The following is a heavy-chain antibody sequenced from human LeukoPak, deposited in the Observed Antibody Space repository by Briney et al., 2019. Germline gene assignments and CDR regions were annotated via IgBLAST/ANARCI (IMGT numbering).Heavy chain of an antibody. CDR2: IHTSGST. Sequence: SETLSLTCTVSGDFISSGNYYWNWIRQPAGKGLEWIGRIHTSGSTNYNPPLKSRVTISVDTSKNQFSLKLSSVTAADTAVYYCARNGGGKWNFTGDWGQGTLVIVSS. V-gene: IGHV4-61*02. D-gene: IGHD1-7*01. J-gene: IGHJ4*02. CDR1: GDFISSGNYY. CDR3: ARNGGGKWNFTGD.